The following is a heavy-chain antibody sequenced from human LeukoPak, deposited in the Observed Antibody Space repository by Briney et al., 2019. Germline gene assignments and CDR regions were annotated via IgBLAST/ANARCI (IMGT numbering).Heavy chain of an antibody. CDR1: GGSISSYY. J-gene: IGHJ4*02. CDR3: ARYDYSNYPSGTDY. D-gene: IGHD4-11*01. Sequence: PSETLSLTCTVSGGSISSYYWSWIRQPPGKGLEWIGCIYYSGSTNYNPSLKSRVTISVDTSKNQFSLKLSSVTAADTAVYYCARYDYSNYPSGTDYWGQGTLVTVSS. CDR2: IYYSGST. V-gene: IGHV4-59*01.